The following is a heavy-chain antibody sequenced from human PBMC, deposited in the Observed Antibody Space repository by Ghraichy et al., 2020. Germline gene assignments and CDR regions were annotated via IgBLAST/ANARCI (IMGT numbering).Heavy chain of an antibody. J-gene: IGHJ3*02. CDR2: ISGSGGST. D-gene: IGHD4-17*01. CDR1: GFTFSSYA. Sequence: GGSLRLSCAASGFTFSSYAMSWVRQAPGKGLEWVSAISGSGGSTYYADSVKGRFTISRDNSKNTLYLQMNSLRAEDTAVYYCAKDSGTTVTFWSAFDIWGQGTMVTVSS. CDR3: AKDSGTTVTFWSAFDI. V-gene: IGHV3-23*01.